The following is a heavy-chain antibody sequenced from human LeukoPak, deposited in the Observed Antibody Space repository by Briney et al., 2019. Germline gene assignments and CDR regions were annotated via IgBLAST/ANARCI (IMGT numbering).Heavy chain of an antibody. Sequence: SETLSLTCTVSGGSISSYYWSWIRQPPGKGLEWIGYIYYSGSTNYNPSLKSRVTISVDTSKNQFSLKLSSVTAADTAVYYCARVTRWELTRLDYWGQGTLVTVSS. CDR3: ARVTRWELTRLDY. D-gene: IGHD1-26*01. CDR2: IYYSGST. J-gene: IGHJ4*02. V-gene: IGHV4-59*12. CDR1: GGSISSYY.